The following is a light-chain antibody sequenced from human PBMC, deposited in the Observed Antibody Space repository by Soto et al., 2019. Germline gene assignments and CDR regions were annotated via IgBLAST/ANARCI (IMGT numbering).Light chain of an antibody. CDR3: QQYKSYSWT. V-gene: IGKV1-5*01. Sequence: DIQMTQSPSTLAAAVGDRFTITCRASQSIRTWLAWYQQKPGKAPKLLIYDASSLESGVPSSFSGSGSGTEFTLTISSLQADDIATYYCQQYKSYSWTFGQGTKVDIK. J-gene: IGKJ1*01. CDR2: DAS. CDR1: QSIRTW.